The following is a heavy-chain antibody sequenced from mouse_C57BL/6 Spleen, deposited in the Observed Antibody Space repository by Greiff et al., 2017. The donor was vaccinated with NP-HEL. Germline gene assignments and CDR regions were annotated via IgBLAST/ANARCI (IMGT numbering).Heavy chain of an antibody. CDR3: ARSGAGANYYAMDY. CDR1: GYSFTDYN. CDR2: INPNYGTT. D-gene: IGHD3-3*01. V-gene: IGHV1-39*01. J-gene: IGHJ4*01. Sequence: LQESGPELVKPGASVKISCKASGYSFTDYNMNWVKQSNGKSLEWIGVINPNYGTTSYNQKFKGKATLTVDQSSSTAYMQLNSLTSEDSAVYYCARSGAGANYYAMDYWGQGTSVTVSS.